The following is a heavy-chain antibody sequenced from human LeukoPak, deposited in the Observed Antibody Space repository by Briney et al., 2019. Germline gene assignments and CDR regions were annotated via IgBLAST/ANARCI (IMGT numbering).Heavy chain of an antibody. CDR2: INHSGST. Sequence: SETLSLTCAVYGGSFSGYYWSWIRQPPGKGREWIGEINHSGSTNYNPSLKSRVTISADTSKNQFSLKLSSVTAADTAVYYCATVTTVTNFDYWGQGTLVTVSS. CDR3: ATVTTVTNFDY. D-gene: IGHD4-17*01. V-gene: IGHV4-34*01. CDR1: GGSFSGYY. J-gene: IGHJ4*02.